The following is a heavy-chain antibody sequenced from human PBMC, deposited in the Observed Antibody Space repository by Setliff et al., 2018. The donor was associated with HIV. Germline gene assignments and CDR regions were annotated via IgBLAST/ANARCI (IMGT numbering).Heavy chain of an antibody. V-gene: IGHV1-8*01. Sequence: GASVKVPCKASGHTFTNVDIHWLRRATGQGLEWMGWMNPNTGVSGYALKFQARVTMTRDTSISTAYMELSSLTSEDTAVYYCARGKGVGGVVITGGLDVWGKGTTVTVSS. D-gene: IGHD3-10*01. CDR3: ARGKGVGGVVITGGLDV. CDR2: MNPNTGVS. CDR1: GHTFTNVD. J-gene: IGHJ6*04.